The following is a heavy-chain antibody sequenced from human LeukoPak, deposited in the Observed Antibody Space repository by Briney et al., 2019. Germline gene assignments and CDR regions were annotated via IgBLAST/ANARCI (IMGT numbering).Heavy chain of an antibody. CDR2: IYYSGHT. J-gene: IGHJ6*03. CDR1: GGAISSSSYY. D-gene: IGHD3-22*01. CDR3: ARVAVGIDYYDSSGYRETRDYYYYMDV. V-gene: IGHV4-39*07. Sequence: SQTLSLTCTVSGGAISSSSYYCGWIRQPPGKGLEWVGSIYYSGHTSYNPSLKSRVTISIDTSKNQFSLKLSSVTAADTAVYYCARVAVGIDYYDSSGYRETRDYYYYMDVWGKGTTVTISS.